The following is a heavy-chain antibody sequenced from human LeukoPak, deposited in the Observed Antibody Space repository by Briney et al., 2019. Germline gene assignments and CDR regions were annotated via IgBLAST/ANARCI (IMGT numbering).Heavy chain of an antibody. CDR3: ARCSGNYYGSGSYTYYFDY. Sequence: SETLSLTCTVSGGSISSGGYYWSWIRQHPGKGLEWIGYIYYSESTYYNPSLKSRVTISVDTSKNQFSLKLSSVTAADTAVYYCARCSGNYYGSGSYTYYFDYWGQGTLVTVSS. D-gene: IGHD3-10*01. J-gene: IGHJ4*02. CDR1: GGSISSGGYY. CDR2: IYYSEST. V-gene: IGHV4-31*03.